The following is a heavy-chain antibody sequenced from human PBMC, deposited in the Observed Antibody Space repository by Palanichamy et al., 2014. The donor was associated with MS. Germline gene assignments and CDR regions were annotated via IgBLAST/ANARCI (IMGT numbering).Heavy chain of an antibody. CDR3: AKGHSGSYNGQYHFDY. J-gene: IGHJ4*02. D-gene: IGHD1-26*01. CDR2: ISGRGDSA. CDR1: GFTSSIYA. V-gene: IGHV3-23*01. Sequence: PGGSLRLSCAASGFTSSIYAMSWVRQAPGKGLEWVSGISGRGDSAYYADSVKGRFAISRDNSKNTLYLQVNSLRAEDTATYYCAKGHSGSYNGQYHFDYWGQGTLVTVSS.